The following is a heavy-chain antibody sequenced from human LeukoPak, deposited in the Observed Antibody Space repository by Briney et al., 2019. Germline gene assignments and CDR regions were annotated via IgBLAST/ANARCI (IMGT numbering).Heavy chain of an antibody. Sequence: GGSLRLSCAASGFTFDDYAMHWVRQAPGKGLEWVSGISWNSGSIGYADSVKGRFTISRDNAKNSLYLQMNSLRAEDTAVYYCARGSRPGDSVLDFDYWGQGTLVTVSS. J-gene: IGHJ4*02. CDR3: ARGSRPGDSVLDFDY. CDR2: ISWNSGSI. D-gene: IGHD2-8*02. V-gene: IGHV3-9*01. CDR1: GFTFDDYA.